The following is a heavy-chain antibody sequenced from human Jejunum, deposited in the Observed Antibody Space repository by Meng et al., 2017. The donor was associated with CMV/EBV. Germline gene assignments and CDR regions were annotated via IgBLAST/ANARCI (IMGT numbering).Heavy chain of an antibody. J-gene: IGHJ4*02. V-gene: IGHV6-1*01. Sequence: SSHPVAWNWIRQSPSRGLEYLGRTYYRSKWYNDYAVSVKGRLVINPATSKNQFSLQLNSVTPEDTAVYYCARDYYGSGTYSYLFDYWGQGTLVTVSS. CDR1: SSHPVA. D-gene: IGHD3-10*01. CDR3: ARDYYGSGTYSYLFDY. CDR2: TYYRSKWYN.